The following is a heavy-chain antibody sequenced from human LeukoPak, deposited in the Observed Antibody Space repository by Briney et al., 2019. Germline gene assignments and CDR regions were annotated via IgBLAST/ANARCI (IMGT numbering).Heavy chain of an antibody. V-gene: IGHV1-2*02. J-gene: IGHJ4*02. CDR1: GYTFTGYY. CDR3: ARDDGYKTPGTNPCSDFDY. CDR2: INPNSGGA. Sequence: ASVKVSCKASGYTFTGYYMHWVRQAPGQGLEWMGGINPNSGGANYAQKFQGRVTMTRDKSTSTAYMELSRLRSDDTAVYYCARDDGYKTPGTNPCSDFDYVGQGTMAIVAS. D-gene: IGHD5-24*01.